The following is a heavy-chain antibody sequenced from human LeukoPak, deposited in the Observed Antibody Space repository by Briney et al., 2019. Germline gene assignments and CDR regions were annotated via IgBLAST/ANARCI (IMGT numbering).Heavy chain of an antibody. Sequence: ASVKVSCKASGYTFTNYAIHWVAPAPGQSPEWMGQIHGGLENTKYSQRFLGRVTITRDISANTAYMELSSLTSEDTAVYYCARAEVLLSYGHNKHCLDVWGQGTTVTVSS. V-gene: IGHV1-3*01. J-gene: IGHJ6*02. CDR3: ARAEVLLSYGHNKHCLDV. D-gene: IGHD3-10*01. CDR1: GYTFTNYA. CDR2: IHGGLENT.